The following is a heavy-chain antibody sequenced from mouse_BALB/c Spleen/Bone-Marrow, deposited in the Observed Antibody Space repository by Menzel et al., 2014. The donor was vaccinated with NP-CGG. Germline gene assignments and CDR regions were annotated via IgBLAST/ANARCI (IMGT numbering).Heavy chain of an antibody. CDR3: ARWAFDAWFAY. J-gene: IGHJ3*01. D-gene: IGHD3-1*01. CDR2: ILPGSGNT. CDR1: GYSFTNYW. Sequence: VQLQQSGAELVRPGASVKLSCKASGYSFTNYWMNWVKQRPGHGLEWIGEILPGSGNTNYNEKFKGKATFTADTSSNTAYMQLSSLTSEDSAVYYCARWAFDAWFAYWGQGTLVTVSA. V-gene: IGHV1-9*01.